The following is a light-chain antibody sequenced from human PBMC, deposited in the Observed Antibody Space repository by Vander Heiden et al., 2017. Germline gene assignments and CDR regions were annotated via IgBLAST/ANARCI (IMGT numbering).Light chain of an antibody. Sequence: DIVLTQSPGTLSLSPGERATLSCRASQSVSSAYLVWYRQKPGQAPRLLIYGASSSATGIPDRFSASGSGTDFTLTISRLEPEDFAVYYCQQDGSSPFTFGHGTKTDL. CDR3: QQDGSSPFT. CDR2: GAS. CDR1: QSVSSAY. V-gene: IGKV3-20*01. J-gene: IGKJ3*01.